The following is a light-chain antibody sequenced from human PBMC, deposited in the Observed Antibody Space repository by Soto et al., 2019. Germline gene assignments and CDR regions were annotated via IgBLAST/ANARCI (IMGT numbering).Light chain of an antibody. Sequence: EIVLTQSPGTLSLFPGERATLSCRASQSVSSSYLAWYQQKPGQAPRLLIYGASSRATGIPDRFSGSGSGTDFTLTISRLEPEDFAVYYCQQYGSSLLTFGGGTKVDI. CDR3: QQYGSSLLT. V-gene: IGKV3-20*01. CDR2: GAS. J-gene: IGKJ4*01. CDR1: QSVSSSY.